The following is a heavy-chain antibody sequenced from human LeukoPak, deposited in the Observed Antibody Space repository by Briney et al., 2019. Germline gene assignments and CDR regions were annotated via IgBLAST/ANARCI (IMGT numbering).Heavy chain of an antibody. CDR2: MYTSGST. D-gene: IGHD3-16*02. CDR3: AREDYVWGSYRRYNWFDP. CDR1: GGSISSGSYY. J-gene: IGHJ5*02. Sequence: SETLSLTCTVSGGSISSGSYYWNWIRQPAGKGLEWIGRMYTSGSTNYNPSLMGRVTISADTSKNQVSLKLSSVTAADTAVYYCAREDYVWGSYRRYNWFDPWGQGTLVTVSS. V-gene: IGHV4-61*02.